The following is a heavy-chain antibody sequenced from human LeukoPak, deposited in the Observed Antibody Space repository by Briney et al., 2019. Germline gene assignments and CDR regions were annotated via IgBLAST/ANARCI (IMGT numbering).Heavy chain of an antibody. J-gene: IGHJ6*02. CDR1: GFTFTSYA. D-gene: IGHD6-13*01. Sequence: RAGGSLKLSCAVSGFTFTSYAMSWVRPAPGKGLEWVSAISGSGGSTCYAYSVKGRFTIARDKSKNPLYLQMNSLRGEDTAVYYCAKERASSSWKGMDVWGQGTTVTVSS. CDR3: AKERASSSWKGMDV. V-gene: IGHV3-23*01. CDR2: ISGSGGST.